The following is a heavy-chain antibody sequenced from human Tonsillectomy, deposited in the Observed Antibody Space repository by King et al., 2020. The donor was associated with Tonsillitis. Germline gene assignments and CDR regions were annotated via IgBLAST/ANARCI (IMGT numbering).Heavy chain of an antibody. CDR1: GFTFSDYY. Sequence: VQLVESGGGLVKPGGSLRLSCAASGFTFSDYYMSWIRQAPRKGLEWVSYISSSSSYIIYADSVKGRFTISRDNAKNSLYLQMNSLRAEDTAVYYCARDSPIHPWGYPDYWGQGTLVTVSS. D-gene: IGHD7-27*01. CDR3: ARDSPIHPWGYPDY. CDR2: ISSSSSYI. V-gene: IGHV3-11*06. J-gene: IGHJ4*02.